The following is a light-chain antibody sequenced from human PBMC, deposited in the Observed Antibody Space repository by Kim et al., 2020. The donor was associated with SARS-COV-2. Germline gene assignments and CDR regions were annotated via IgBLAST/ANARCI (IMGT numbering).Light chain of an antibody. J-gene: IGLJ1*01. CDR1: SSNIGSFNL. V-gene: IGLV2-23*02. CDR2: GVT. Sequence: GQSITISCTGASSNIGSFNLVSWYQQYPGKAPKLMIHGVTKRPSGISNRFSASKTGNTASLTISGLQAEDEADYYCCSYAGNNTFVFGPGTKVTVL. CDR3: CSYAGNNTFV.